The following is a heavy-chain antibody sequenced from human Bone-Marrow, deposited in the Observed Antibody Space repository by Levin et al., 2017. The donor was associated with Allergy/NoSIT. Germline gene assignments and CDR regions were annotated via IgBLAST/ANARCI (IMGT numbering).Heavy chain of an antibody. J-gene: IGHJ6*02. CDR2: TSSDGTYK. Sequence: SCVGSGFTFNSYAMHWVRQAPGKGLECVASTSSDGTYKYYADSVKGRFTISRDNSRNTVYLQMKSLRVEDTALYYCARDAMWFGESNPYSVWGQGTAVSVSS. V-gene: IGHV3-30*04. CDR1: GFTFNSYA. CDR3: ARDAMWFGESNPYSV. D-gene: IGHD3-10*01.